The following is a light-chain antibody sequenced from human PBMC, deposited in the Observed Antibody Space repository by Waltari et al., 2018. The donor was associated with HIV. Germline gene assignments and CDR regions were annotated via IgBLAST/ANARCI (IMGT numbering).Light chain of an antibody. CDR1: KLGDKY. J-gene: IGLJ2*01. Sequence: SYVLTQPPSVSVSPGQTATITCSGDKLGDKYACWYQQKPGQSPVLVIHQDTKRPSGIPERFSGSNSGNTATLTISGTQAMDEADYYCQAWDSSTAVVFGGGTRLTVL. CDR3: QAWDSSTAVV. V-gene: IGLV3-1*01. CDR2: QDT.